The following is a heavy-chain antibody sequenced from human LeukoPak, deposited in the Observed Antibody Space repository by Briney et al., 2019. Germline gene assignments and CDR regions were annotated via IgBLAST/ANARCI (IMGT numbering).Heavy chain of an antibody. Sequence: GSLRLSCAASGFTFSSYEMNWVRQAPGKGLEWVSSITSSSNYIYYADSVKGRFTISRDNAKNSLYLQMNSLRAEDTAVYYCARDVVVAPFDYWGQGTLVTVSS. CDR3: ARDVVVAPFDY. V-gene: IGHV3-21*01. D-gene: IGHD5-12*01. CDR2: ITSSSNYI. J-gene: IGHJ4*02. CDR1: GFTFSSYE.